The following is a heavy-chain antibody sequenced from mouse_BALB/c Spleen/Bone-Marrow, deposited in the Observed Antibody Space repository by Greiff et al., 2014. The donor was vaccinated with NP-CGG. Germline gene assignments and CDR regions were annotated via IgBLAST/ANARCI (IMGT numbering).Heavy chain of an antibody. Sequence: EVKLMESGGGLVQPGGSLKLSCAASGFTFSSYTMSWVRQTPEKRLVWVAYISSGGGSIYYPDTVKGRFTISRDNDKNTLYLQMSSLKSEDTAMYYCASHYYDSSPFAYWGQGTLVTVSA. D-gene: IGHD1-1*01. CDR1: GFTFSSYT. CDR2: ISSGGGSI. J-gene: IGHJ3*01. V-gene: IGHV5-12-2*01. CDR3: ASHYYDSSPFAY.